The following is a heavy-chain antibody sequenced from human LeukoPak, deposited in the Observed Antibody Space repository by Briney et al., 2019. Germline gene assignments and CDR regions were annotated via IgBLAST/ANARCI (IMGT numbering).Heavy chain of an antibody. CDR2: IYYSGST. D-gene: IGHD5-24*01. CDR1: GGSINSYY. CDR3: ATGRDGYNSYYYGMDV. V-gene: IGHV4-59*08. Sequence: SETLSLTCIVSGGSINSYYWSWIRQPPGKGLEWIGYIYYSGSTNYNPSLKSRVTISVDTAKNQFSLRLSSVTAADTAVYYCATGRDGYNSYYYGMDVWGQGTTVTVSS. J-gene: IGHJ6*01.